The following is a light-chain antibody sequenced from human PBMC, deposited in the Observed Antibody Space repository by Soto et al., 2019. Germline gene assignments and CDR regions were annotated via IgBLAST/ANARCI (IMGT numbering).Light chain of an antibody. J-gene: IGKJ5*01. CDR1: QSVSSSY. CDR3: QHYSSSPQT. CDR2: GAS. Sequence: EIVLTQSPGTLSLSPGERATLSCRASQSVSSSYLAWYQQKPGQAPRLLIYGASSRATVIPDRFSGSGSGTFFPLTISLLAPEYFAFYYYQHYSSSPQTFGQGTRLEIK. V-gene: IGKV3-20*01.